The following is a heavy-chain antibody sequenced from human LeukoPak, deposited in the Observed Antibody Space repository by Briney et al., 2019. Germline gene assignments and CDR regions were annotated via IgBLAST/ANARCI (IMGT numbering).Heavy chain of an antibody. Sequence: ASVKVSCTTSGYTFTSYGISWVPQAPGPGQERMGWISAYNGNTHYAQKLQGRVTMTTETSTSTAYMELRSLRSDDTAVYYCARNRGAYFSETLDFWGQGTLVTVSS. J-gene: IGHJ4*02. CDR2: ISAYNGNT. CDR1: GYTFTSYG. V-gene: IGHV1-18*01. D-gene: IGHD1-26*01. CDR3: ARNRGAYFSETLDF.